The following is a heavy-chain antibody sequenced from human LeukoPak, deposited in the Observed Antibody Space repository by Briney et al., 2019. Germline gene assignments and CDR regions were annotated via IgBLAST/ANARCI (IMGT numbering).Heavy chain of an antibody. CDR3: AKSNGYGLIDI. CDR1: GGSISSYY. J-gene: IGHJ3*02. D-gene: IGHD3-22*01. CDR2: IFYSGIT. Sequence: SETLSLTCTVSGGSISSYYWSWIRQPPGKGLVWIGNIFYSGITYYSPSLKSRVTISLDTSRNQFSLKLNSVTAADTAVYYCAKSNGYGLIDIWGQGTMVTVSS. V-gene: IGHV4-59*12.